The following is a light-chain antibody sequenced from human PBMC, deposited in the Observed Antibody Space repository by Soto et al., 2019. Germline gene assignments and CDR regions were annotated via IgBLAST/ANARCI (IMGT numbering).Light chain of an antibody. V-gene: IGLV2-11*01. Sequence: QSVLTQPRSVSGSPGQSVTISCTGTSSDVGGYNYVSWYQQHPGKAPKLMIYDVSKRPSGVPDRFSGSKSGNTASLTISGLQAEDEADYYCCSYAGSYTFEGVFGTGIKLTVL. CDR3: CSYAGSYTFEGV. CDR2: DVS. CDR1: SSDVGGYNY. J-gene: IGLJ1*01.